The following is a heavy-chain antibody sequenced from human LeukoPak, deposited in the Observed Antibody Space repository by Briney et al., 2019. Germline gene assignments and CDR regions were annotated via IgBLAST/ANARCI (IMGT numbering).Heavy chain of an antibody. V-gene: IGHV4-59*01. J-gene: IGHJ6*02. Sequence: SETLSLTCTVSGGSISSFYWSWIRQPPGKGLEYIGYISYSGSTNYNPSLKSRVTMSVDTSKNQFSLKLSSVTAADTAVYYCARESRYSSSWYEVYYYGMDVWGQGTTVTVSS. CDR2: ISYSGST. D-gene: IGHD6-13*01. CDR3: ARESRYSSSWYEVYYYGMDV. CDR1: GGSISSFY.